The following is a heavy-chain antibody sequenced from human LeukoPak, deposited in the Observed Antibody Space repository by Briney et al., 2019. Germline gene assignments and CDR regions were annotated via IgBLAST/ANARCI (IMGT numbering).Heavy chain of an antibody. CDR1: GFTFSSYS. CDR2: ISNSSSYI. J-gene: IGHJ3*01. V-gene: IGHV3-21*01. Sequence: PGGSLRLSCAASGFTFSSYSMNWVRQAPGKGLEWVSSISNSSSYIYYADSVKGRFTISRDNAKSSLYLQMNSLRAEDTAVYFCATWRGYNAFDVWGQGTMVTVSS. D-gene: IGHD3-3*01. CDR3: ATWRGYNAFDV.